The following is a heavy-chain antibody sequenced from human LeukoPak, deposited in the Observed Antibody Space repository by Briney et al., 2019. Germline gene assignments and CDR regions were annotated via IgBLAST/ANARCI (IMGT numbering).Heavy chain of an antibody. CDR2: VYSSGNT. D-gene: IGHD3-10*01. J-gene: IGHJ4*02. V-gene: IGHV4-61*02. CDR3: ARGALLWFGDRMEYYFDY. Sequence: SQTLSLTCTVSGGSISTGAYYWAWIRQPAGKGLEWIGRVYSSGNTDYNPSLKSRVAISVDTSKNQFSLKLSSMTAADTAVYYCARGALLWFGDRMEYYFDYWGQGTLLTVSS. CDR1: GGSISTGAYY.